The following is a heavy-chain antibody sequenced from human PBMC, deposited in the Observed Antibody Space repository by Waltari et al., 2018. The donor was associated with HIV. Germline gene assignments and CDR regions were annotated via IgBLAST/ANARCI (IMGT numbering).Heavy chain of an antibody. V-gene: IGHV4-4*02. CDR1: GASISSQNW. J-gene: IGHJ5*02. Sequence: QVQLQQSGPGLVKPSETLSLTCVVSGASISSQNWWSWVRQPPGKGLEWIGEVYHTGTTNYNSALQSRVTVSIDKSKNQFSLKLITLSAADTAVYYCARQIEDAYNFRYRWFDPWGQGTLVIVSA. CDR2: VYHTGTT. CDR3: ARQIEDAYNFRYRWFDP. D-gene: IGHD5-12*01.